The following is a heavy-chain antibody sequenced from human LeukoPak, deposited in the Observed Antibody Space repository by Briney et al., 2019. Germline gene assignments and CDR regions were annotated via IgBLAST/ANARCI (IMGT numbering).Heavy chain of an antibody. J-gene: IGHJ4*02. CDR2: IKQDGSEK. Sequence: GGSLRLSCAASGFTFSSYWMSWVRQAPGKGLEWVASIKQDGSEKYYVDSVKGRFTISRDNAKNSLHLQMNSLRAEDTAVCYCARDSEWGLQRSDYWGQGTLVTVSS. V-gene: IGHV3-7*05. CDR3: ARDSEWGLQRSDY. CDR1: GFTFSSYW. D-gene: IGHD1-26*01.